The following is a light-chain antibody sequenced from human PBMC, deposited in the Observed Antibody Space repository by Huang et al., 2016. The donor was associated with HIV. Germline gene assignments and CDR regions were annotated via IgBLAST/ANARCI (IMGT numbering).Light chain of an antibody. V-gene: IGKV1-33*01. CDR2: AAS. CDR3: QPYESVPLT. Sequence: DIQMTQSPSSLSASVGDRVTITCQASHDITNCLNWYQQKPGKAPKLLIYAASDLETGVPSRFSGSGSGTVFNLSIVSLQPEDFATYFCQPYESVPLTFGPGTKVDVK. J-gene: IGKJ3*01. CDR1: HDITNC.